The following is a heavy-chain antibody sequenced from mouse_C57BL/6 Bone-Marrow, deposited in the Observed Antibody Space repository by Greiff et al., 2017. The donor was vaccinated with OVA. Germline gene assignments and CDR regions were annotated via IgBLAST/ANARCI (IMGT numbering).Heavy chain of an antibody. Sequence: DVMLVESGGGLVQPGDSLSLSCAASGFTFTNYYMSWVRQPPGKALEWLAFIRNKPNGSTTEYSASVKGRFTISRDNSQSILYLQMNALRAEDRATYCGARYKERVAVDYFDYWGQGTALTVSS. CDR1: GFTFTNYY. J-gene: IGHJ2*01. D-gene: IGHD1-1*01. CDR2: IRNKPNGSTT. V-gene: IGHV7-3*01. CDR3: ARYKERVAVDYFDY.